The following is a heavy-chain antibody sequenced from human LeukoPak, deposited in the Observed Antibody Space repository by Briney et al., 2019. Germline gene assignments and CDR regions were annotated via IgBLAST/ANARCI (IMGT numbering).Heavy chain of an antibody. D-gene: IGHD2-15*01. CDR1: GYTFTGYY. CDR2: INPNSGGT. J-gene: IGHJ5*02. Sequence: ASVKVSCKASGYTFTGYYMPWVRQAPGQGLEWMGWINPNSGGTNYAQKFQGRVTMTRDTSISTAYMELSRLRSDDTAVYYCARDRQEGWWFDPWGQGTLVTVSS. V-gene: IGHV1-2*02. CDR3: ARDRQEGWWFDP.